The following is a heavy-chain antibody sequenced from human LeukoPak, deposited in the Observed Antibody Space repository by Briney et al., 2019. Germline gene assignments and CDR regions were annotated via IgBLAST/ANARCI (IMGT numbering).Heavy chain of an antibody. CDR2: IRSKANSYAT. CDR3: TSSNAYGDYIRSPFDY. CDR1: GFTFSGSA. D-gene: IGHD4-17*01. V-gene: IGHV3-73*01. Sequence: GGSLRLSCAASGFTFSGSAMHWVRQASGKGLEWVGRIRSKANSYATAYAASVKGRFTISRDDSKNTAYLQMNSLKTEDTAVYYCTSSNAYGDYIRSPFDYWGQGTLVTVSS. J-gene: IGHJ4*02.